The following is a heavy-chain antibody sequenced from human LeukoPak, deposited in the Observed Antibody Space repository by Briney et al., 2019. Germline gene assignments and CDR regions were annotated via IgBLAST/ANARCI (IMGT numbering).Heavy chain of an antibody. CDR3: ARDLDSSSSLDY. V-gene: IGHV1-2*02. CDR2: IHPSSGAT. J-gene: IGHJ4*02. Sequence: ASVKVSCKASGYTFTGYYMHWVRQAPGQGLEWIGWIHPSSGATNYAQTFQGRVTMTRDTSFSTAYMELSRLRSDDTAMFYCARDLDSSSSLDYWGQGTLVTVSS. D-gene: IGHD6-6*01. CDR1: GYTFTGYY.